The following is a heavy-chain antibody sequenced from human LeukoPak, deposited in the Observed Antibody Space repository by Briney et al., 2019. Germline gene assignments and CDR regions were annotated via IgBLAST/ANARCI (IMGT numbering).Heavy chain of an antibody. CDR2: IRYDASVT. J-gene: IGHJ5*02. Sequence: GGSLRLSCEASGFNFNRHWMSWVRQAPGKGLEWVATIRYDASVTHYVGSVAGRFIISRDNAKNSLSLQMSSLRAEDAAVYYCARLLGDSTIYDLWGPGTLVTVSS. D-gene: IGHD3-16*01. CDR3: ARLLGDSTIYDL. CDR1: GFNFNRHW. V-gene: IGHV3-7*01.